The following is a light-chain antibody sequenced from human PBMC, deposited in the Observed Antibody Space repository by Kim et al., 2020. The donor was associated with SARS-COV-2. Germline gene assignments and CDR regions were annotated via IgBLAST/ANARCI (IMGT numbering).Light chain of an antibody. V-gene: IGLV1-51*01. CDR1: SSNIGDHY. CDR3: GTWDGSLSAGV. J-gene: IGLJ3*02. CDR2: DNN. Sequence: GQKVTISCSGSSSNIGDHYVSGYQQLPGTGPKLLIYDNNKRPSGIPDRFSASKSDTSATLAITGLQTGDEADYYCGTWDGSLSAGVFGGGTKVTVL.